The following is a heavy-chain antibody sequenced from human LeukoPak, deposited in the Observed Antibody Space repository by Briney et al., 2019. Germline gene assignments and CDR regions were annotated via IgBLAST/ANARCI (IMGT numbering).Heavy chain of an antibody. D-gene: IGHD5-18*01. Sequence: ASVKVSCKASGYTFTSYDINWVRQATGQGLEWMGWMNPNSGNTGYAQKFQGRVTMTRNTSISTAYMELSSLRSEDTAVYYCARAPTAMVNYYYYMDVWGKGTTVTISS. V-gene: IGHV1-8*01. CDR2: MNPNSGNT. CDR3: ARAPTAMVNYYYYMDV. J-gene: IGHJ6*03. CDR1: GYTFTSYD.